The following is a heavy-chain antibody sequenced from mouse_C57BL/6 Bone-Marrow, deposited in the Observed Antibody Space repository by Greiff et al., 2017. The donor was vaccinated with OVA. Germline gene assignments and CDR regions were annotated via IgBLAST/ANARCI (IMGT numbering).Heavy chain of an antibody. D-gene: IGHD2-4*01. J-gene: IGHJ4*01. CDR1: GFSLTSYG. V-gene: IGHV2-2*01. CDR2: IWSGGST. CDR3: ARNNYDYEYYYAMDY. Sequence: VQLVESGPGLVQPSQSLSITCTVSGFSLTSYGVHWVRQSPGKGLEWLGVIWSGGSTDYNAAFISRLSISKDNSKSQVFFKMNSLQADDTAIYYCARNNYDYEYYYAMDYWGQGTSVTVSS.